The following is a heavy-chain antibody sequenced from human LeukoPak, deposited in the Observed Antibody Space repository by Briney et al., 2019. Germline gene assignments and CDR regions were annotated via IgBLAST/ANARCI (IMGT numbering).Heavy chain of an antibody. V-gene: IGHV4-39*01. D-gene: IGHD3-22*01. Sequence: SETLSLTCTVSGASISSSNYYWAWIRKSPGQGLEWIGNIYYTGSTYYNPSLNSRVTISVDTSNNQFSLNLSSVTAADTAVYYCARHGSGSGYFRFEYWGQGTLVTVSA. CDR3: ARHGSGSGYFRFEY. CDR1: GASISSSNYY. J-gene: IGHJ4*02. CDR2: IYYTGST.